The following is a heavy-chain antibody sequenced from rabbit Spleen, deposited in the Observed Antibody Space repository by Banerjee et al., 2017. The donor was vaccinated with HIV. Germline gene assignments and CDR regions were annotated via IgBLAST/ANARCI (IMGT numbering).Heavy chain of an antibody. CDR2: IYSSIHYT. V-gene: IGHV1S40*01. J-gene: IGHJ4*01. CDR1: GVSFSFNNY. CDR3: ARVSEASGWGEDL. Sequence: VESGGDLVKPGASLTLTCTASGVSFSFNNYMCWVRQAPGKGREWIGYIYSSIHYTYYANWAKGRFTISKTSSTTVTLQMTSLTVADTATYFCARVSEASGWGEDLWGPGTLVTVS. D-gene: IGHD4-1*01.